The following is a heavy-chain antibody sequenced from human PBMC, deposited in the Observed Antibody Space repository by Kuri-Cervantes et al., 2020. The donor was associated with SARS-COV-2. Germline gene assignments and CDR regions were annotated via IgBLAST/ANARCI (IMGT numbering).Heavy chain of an antibody. CDR2: INHSGST. D-gene: IGHD4/OR15-4a*01. J-gene: IGHJ4*02. CDR3: AGRHTRGATNY. CDR1: GGSFSGYY. Sequence: SETLSLTCAVYGGSFSGYYWSWIRQPPGKGLEWIGEINHSGSTNYNPSLKSRVTISVDTSKNQFSLKLGSVTAADTAVYYCAGRHTRGATNYWGQGTLVTVSS. V-gene: IGHV4-34*01.